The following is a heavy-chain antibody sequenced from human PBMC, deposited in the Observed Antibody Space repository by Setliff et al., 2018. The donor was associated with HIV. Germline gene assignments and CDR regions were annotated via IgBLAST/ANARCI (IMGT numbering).Heavy chain of an antibody. D-gene: IGHD3-10*01. CDR1: GFTFNNYW. CDR3: ASFYGDYGY. CDR2: IGSSNHGI. J-gene: IGHJ4*01. Sequence: LRLSCAASGFTFNNYWMCWVRLAPGKGLDWVAHIGSSNHGIHYTASVQGRFTVSRDNANNLLFLQMNNLRDEDTAVYYCASFYGDYGYWGHGTQVTVSS. V-gene: IGHV3-48*02.